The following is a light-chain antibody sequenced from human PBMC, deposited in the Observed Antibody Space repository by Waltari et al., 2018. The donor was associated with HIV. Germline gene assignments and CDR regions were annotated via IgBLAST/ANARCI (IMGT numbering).Light chain of an antibody. V-gene: IGKV3-15*01. CDR2: GAT. CDR3: QQYNHWPLT. Sequence: ETVMTQSPDILSVSPGERPTLSCRASQSVGGDVAWYQQKPGQAPRLLLYGATSRATGIPARFSASGSGTEFILTISSLQSEDFAVYFCQQYNHWPLTFGGGTKVEIK. J-gene: IGKJ4*01. CDR1: QSVGGD.